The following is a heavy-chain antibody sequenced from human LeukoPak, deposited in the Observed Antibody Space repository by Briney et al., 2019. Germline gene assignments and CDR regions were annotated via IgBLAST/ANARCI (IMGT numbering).Heavy chain of an antibody. CDR1: GGSFSGYY. J-gene: IGHJ4*02. CDR2: INHSGST. CDR3: ARHTPYCSSTSCYHPPDY. V-gene: IGHV4-34*01. Sequence: SETLSLTCAVYGGSFSGYYWSWIRQPPGKGLEWIGEINHSGSTNYNPSLKSRVTISVDTSKNQFSLKLSSVTAADTAVYYCARHTPYCSSTSCYHPPDYWGQGTLVTVSS. D-gene: IGHD2-2*01.